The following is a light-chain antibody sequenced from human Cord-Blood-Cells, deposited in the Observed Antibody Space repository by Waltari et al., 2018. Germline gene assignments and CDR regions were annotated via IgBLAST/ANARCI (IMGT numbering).Light chain of an antibody. Sequence: EIVLTQSPATLSLSPGERATPSCRASQSVSSYLAWYQQKPVQAPRLLIYDASNRATGNPTRFSGSGSGTDFTLTISGLKPEDFAVYYCQQRSNWPPIPFGQGTRLEIK. CDR3: QQRSNWPPIP. CDR1: QSVSSY. J-gene: IGKJ5*01. V-gene: IGKV3-11*01. CDR2: DAS.